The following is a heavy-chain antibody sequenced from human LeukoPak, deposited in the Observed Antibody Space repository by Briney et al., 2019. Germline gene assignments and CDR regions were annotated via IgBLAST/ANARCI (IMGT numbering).Heavy chain of an antibody. D-gene: IGHD3-10*01. CDR3: ARAHYLRLYFFDY. CDR2: INPNSGGT. J-gene: IGHJ4*02. V-gene: IGHV1-2*02. CDR1: GYTITDYY. Sequence: ASVKVPCKASGYTITDYYIHRVRQAPGQGLEWMGWINPNSGGTNYAQKVEGRVTMTTDTSINTGYVELSSLTSDDTAVYFCARAHYLRLYFFDYWGQGTLVTVSS.